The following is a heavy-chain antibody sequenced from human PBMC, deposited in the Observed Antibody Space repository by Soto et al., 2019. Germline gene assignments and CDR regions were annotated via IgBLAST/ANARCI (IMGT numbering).Heavy chain of an antibody. Sequence: ASVKVSCKASGYTFTGYYMHWVRQAPGQGLEWMGWINPNSGGTNYAQKFQGWVTMTRDTSISTACMELSRLRSDDTAVYYCAREYSYGQDYYFDYWGQGTLVTVSS. CDR2: INPNSGGT. CDR1: GYTFTGYY. D-gene: IGHD5-18*01. CDR3: AREYSYGQDYYFDY. J-gene: IGHJ4*02. V-gene: IGHV1-2*04.